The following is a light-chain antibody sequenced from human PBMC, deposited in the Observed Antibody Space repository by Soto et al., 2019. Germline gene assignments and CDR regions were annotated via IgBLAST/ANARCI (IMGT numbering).Light chain of an antibody. CDR3: QQYENLPYT. Sequence: DIQLTQSASSLSASVGDRVTITCQASQVITNYLNWYQQKPGRAPKLLIYDISTLEIGVPSRFGGSGSGTHFTFTITGLQPDDIATYYCQQYENLPYTFGQGTKLEI. V-gene: IGKV1-33*01. J-gene: IGKJ2*01. CDR1: QVITNY. CDR2: DIS.